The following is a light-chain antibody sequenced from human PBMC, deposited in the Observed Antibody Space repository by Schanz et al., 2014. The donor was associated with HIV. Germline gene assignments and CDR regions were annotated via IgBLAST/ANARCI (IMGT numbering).Light chain of an antibody. CDR1: SSDAGYYNY. V-gene: IGLV2-8*01. Sequence: QSALTQPASVSGAPGQSITISCTGTSSDAGYYNYLSWYQQHPSGAPKLILYEVNKRPSGVPNRFSGSKSGNTASLTVSGLQADDEADYYCGSYGGSDNMVFGGGTKLTVL. J-gene: IGLJ3*02. CDR2: EVN. CDR3: GSYGGSDNMV.